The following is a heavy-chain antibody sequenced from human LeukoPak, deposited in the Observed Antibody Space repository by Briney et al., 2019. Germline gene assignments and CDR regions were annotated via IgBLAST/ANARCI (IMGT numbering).Heavy chain of an antibody. CDR2: INHSGST. Sequence: PSETLSLTCAVYGGSFSGYYWSWIRQPPGKGLEWIGEINHSGSTNYNPSLKSRVTISVDTSKTQFSLKLSSVTAADTAVYYCARAAAAGGGWFDPWGQGTLVTVSS. CDR3: ARAAAAGGGWFDP. CDR1: GGSFSGYY. D-gene: IGHD6-13*01. V-gene: IGHV4-34*01. J-gene: IGHJ5*02.